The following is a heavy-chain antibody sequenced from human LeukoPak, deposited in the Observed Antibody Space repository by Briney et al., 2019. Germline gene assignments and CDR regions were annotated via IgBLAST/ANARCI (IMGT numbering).Heavy chain of an antibody. D-gene: IGHD1-7*01. CDR3: ARHHGAAGTTPWFDP. J-gene: IGHJ5*02. CDR1: GGSISSSSYY. Sequence: SETLSLTCTVSGGSISSSSYYWGWVRQPPGKGLEWIGSIYYSGSTYYNPSLKSRVTISVGTSKNQFSLKLSSVTAADTAVYYCARHHGAAGTTPWFDPWGQGTLVTVSS. CDR2: IYYSGST. V-gene: IGHV4-39*01.